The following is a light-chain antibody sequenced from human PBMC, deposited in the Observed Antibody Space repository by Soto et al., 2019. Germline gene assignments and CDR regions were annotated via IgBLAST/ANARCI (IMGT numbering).Light chain of an antibody. CDR1: QGVSNW. CDR2: AAS. V-gene: IGKV1-12*01. J-gene: IGKJ2*01. Sequence: DIQMTQSPSSVSASVGDRVTITCRASQGVSNWLAWYQQKPGKAPKLLIYAASTLRSGVPSRFRGSGSGTDFTFTISSLQPEDFATYYCQQANSFPYTFGQRTKLEIK. CDR3: QQANSFPYT.